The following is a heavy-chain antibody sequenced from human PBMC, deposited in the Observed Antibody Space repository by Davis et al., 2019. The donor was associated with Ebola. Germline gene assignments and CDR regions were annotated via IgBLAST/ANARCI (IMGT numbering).Heavy chain of an antibody. CDR1: GFTVSRNY. V-gene: IGHV3-11*06. Sequence: GGSLRLSCAASGFTVSRNYMSWVRQAPGKGLEWVSKISSKSTRTEYADSVRGRFTISRDNSKNLLLLEMSSLRAEDTALYFCAKDKTTVTQYWYLDLWGRGTLVTVSS. CDR3: AKDKTTVTQYWYLDL. CDR2: ISSKSTRT. J-gene: IGHJ2*01. D-gene: IGHD4-17*01.